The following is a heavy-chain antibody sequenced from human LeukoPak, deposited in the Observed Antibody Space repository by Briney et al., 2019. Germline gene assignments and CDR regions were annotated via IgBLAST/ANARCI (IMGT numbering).Heavy chain of an antibody. D-gene: IGHD5-24*01. CDR1: GFNFANHA. Sequence: GGSLRLSCAASGFNFANHAMSWVRQTPGKGLEWVSAISGGGDITYYADSVKGRFTISRDNSKNTLYLQMNSLRAEDTAVYYCAREMATLHDAFDIWGQGTMVTVSS. J-gene: IGHJ3*02. CDR3: AREMATLHDAFDI. CDR2: ISGGGDIT. V-gene: IGHV3-23*01.